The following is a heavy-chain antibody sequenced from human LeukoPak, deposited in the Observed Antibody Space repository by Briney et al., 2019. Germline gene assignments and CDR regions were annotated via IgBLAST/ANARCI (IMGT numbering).Heavy chain of an antibody. Sequence: PGGSLRLSCAASGFTFDDYGMSWVRQAPGKGLEWVSGINWNGGSTGYADSVKGRFTISRDNDKNSLYLQMNSLRAEDTALYYCATESVTIFGVGTYFDYWGQGTLVTVSS. CDR1: GFTFDDYG. D-gene: IGHD3-3*01. V-gene: IGHV3-20*04. CDR2: INWNGGST. CDR3: ATESVTIFGVGTYFDY. J-gene: IGHJ4*02.